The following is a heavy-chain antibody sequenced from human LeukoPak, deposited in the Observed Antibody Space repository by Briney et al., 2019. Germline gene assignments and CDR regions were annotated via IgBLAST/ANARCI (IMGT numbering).Heavy chain of an antibody. D-gene: IGHD3-9*01. Sequence: GGSLRLSCAASGCTFSSYAMSWVRQSPGKGLEWVSAISGGGGSTYYAASVKGRFTISTDNSKNTLYPQMNSLRAEDTAVYYCAKFYDISTGYFDCWGQGTLVTVSS. J-gene: IGHJ4*02. CDR3: AKFYDISTGYFDC. V-gene: IGHV3-23*01. CDR2: ISGGGGST. CDR1: GCTFSSYA.